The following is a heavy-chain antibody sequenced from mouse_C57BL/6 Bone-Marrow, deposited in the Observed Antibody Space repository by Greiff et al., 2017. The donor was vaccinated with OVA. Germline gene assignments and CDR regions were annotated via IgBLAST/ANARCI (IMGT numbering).Heavy chain of an antibody. CDR2: ISYDGSN. CDR3: ARNAYYSNYDYYAMDY. J-gene: IGHJ4*01. Sequence: EVQLVESGPGLVKPSQSLSLTCSVTGYSITSGYYWNWIRQFPGNKLEWMGYISYDGSNNYNPSLKNRISITRDTSKTQFFLKLNSVTTEDTATYYCARNAYYSNYDYYAMDYWGQGTSVTVSS. V-gene: IGHV3-6*01. D-gene: IGHD2-5*01. CDR1: GYSITSGYY.